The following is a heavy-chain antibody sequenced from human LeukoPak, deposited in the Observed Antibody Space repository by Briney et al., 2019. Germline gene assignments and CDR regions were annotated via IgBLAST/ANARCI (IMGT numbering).Heavy chain of an antibody. CDR2: ISGSGGST. Sequence: GGSLRLSCAASGFTFSSYAMSWVRQAPGKGLEWVSAISGSGGSTYYADSVKGRFTISRDNSKNTLHLQINSLRAEDTAVYYCAKGPYYDILIGDAFDIWGQGTMVTVSS. J-gene: IGHJ3*02. D-gene: IGHD3-9*01. CDR3: AKGPYYDILIGDAFDI. CDR1: GFTFSSYA. V-gene: IGHV3-23*01.